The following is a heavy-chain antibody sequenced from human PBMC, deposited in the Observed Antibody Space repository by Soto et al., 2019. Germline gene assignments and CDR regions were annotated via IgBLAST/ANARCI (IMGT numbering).Heavy chain of an antibody. J-gene: IGHJ4*02. V-gene: IGHV3-23*01. Sequence: EVQLLESGGGLVQPGGSLRLSCAASGFTFSSYAMSWVRQAPGKGLEWVSGISGSGGSTYYADSVKCRFTISRDNSKNTLYLQMNSLRPEDTAVYYCAKTTGYRSAEIDYWGQGTLVTVSS. CDR3: AKTTGYRSAEIDY. CDR1: GFTFSSYA. CDR2: ISGSGGST. D-gene: IGHD6-19*01.